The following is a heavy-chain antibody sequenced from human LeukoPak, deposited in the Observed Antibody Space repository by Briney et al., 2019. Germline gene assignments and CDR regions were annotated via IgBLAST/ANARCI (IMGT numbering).Heavy chain of an antibody. CDR2: ISGSGGST. Sequence: GGSLRLSCAASGFTFSSYAMSWVRQAPGKGLEWVSAISGSGGSTYYADSVKGRFTISRDNSKNTLYLQMNSLRAEDTAVYYCAKDSDSPYCSSTSCYLGYWGQGTLVTVSS. V-gene: IGHV3-23*01. CDR3: AKDSDSPYCSSTSCYLGY. J-gene: IGHJ4*02. D-gene: IGHD2-2*01. CDR1: GFTFSSYA.